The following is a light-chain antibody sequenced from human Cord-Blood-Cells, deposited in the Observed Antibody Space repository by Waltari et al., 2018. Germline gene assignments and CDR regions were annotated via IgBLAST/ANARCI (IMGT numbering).Light chain of an antibody. Sequence: DLQVTQSPSSLSASVGDRVTLTCRTSHGISNGLSWYQQKPGQAPTRLIYAASSLQSGVPSRFSGSGSGTDFTLTISSLQPEDVATYYCLQDYTTPYTFGQGTKLEIK. CDR3: LQDYTTPYT. V-gene: IGKV1-27*01. J-gene: IGKJ2*01. CDR1: HGISNG. CDR2: AAS.